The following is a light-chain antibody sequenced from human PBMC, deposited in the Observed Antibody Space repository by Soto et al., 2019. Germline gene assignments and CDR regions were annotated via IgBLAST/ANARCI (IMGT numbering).Light chain of an antibody. CDR2: GVS. V-gene: IGKV3-20*01. J-gene: IGKJ1*01. CDR1: QSISSNY. CDR3: QQYGGSRA. Sequence: EIVLTQSPDTLYLSREERATLSCRASQSISSNYVAWYQQKPGQAPRLLIYGVSSRATGIPDRFSGSGSGTDFTLTISRLEPEDVSVYLCQQYGGSRALGQGTKVEIK.